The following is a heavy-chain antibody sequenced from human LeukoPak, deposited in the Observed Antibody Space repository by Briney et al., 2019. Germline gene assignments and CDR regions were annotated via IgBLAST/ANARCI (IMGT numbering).Heavy chain of an antibody. CDR2: ISAYNGNT. CDR3: ARDGRIAVAGTFDY. V-gene: IGHV1-18*01. CDR1: GYTFTSYG. J-gene: IGHJ4*02. Sequence: ASVKVSCKTSGYTFTSYGISWVRQAPGQGLEGMGWISAYNGNTNYAQKLQGRVTMTTDTSTSTAYMELRSLRSDDTAVYYCARDGRIAVAGTFDYWGQGTLVTVSS. D-gene: IGHD6-19*01.